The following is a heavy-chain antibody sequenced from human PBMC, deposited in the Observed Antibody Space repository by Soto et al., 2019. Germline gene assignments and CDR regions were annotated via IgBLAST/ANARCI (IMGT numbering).Heavy chain of an antibody. D-gene: IGHD1-26*01. CDR2: IYPSGST. CDR1: GFTVSSNY. CDR3: AREHSGSYYTHGAFDI. J-gene: IGHJ3*02. V-gene: IGHV3-53*01. Sequence: GGSLRLSCAASGFTVSSNYMSWVRQAPGKGLEWVSIIYPSGSTYYADSVRGRFTISRDNSKNTLYLQMNSLRAEDTAVYFCAREHSGSYYTHGAFDIWGQGTMVTV.